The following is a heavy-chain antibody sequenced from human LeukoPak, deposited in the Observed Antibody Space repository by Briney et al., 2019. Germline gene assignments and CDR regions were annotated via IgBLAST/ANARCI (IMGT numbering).Heavy chain of an antibody. J-gene: IGHJ4*02. D-gene: IGHD3-22*01. CDR1: GFTVSSNY. CDR2: IYSGGTT. CDR3: AKEKKYYYDGSGYPGYDY. Sequence: PGGSLRLSCAASGFTVSSNYINWVRQAPGKGLEWVSVIYSGGTTYYADSVKGRFTISRDNSKNTLYLQMNSLRAEDTAVYYCAKEKKYYYDGSGYPGYDYWGQGTLVTVSS. V-gene: IGHV3-66*01.